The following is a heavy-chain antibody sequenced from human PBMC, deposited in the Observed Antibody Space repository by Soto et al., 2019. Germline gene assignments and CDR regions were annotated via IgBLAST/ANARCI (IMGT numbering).Heavy chain of an antibody. J-gene: IGHJ6*02. D-gene: IGHD3-10*01. V-gene: IGHV3-30-3*01. CDR2: ISYDGSNK. Sequence: QVQLVESGGGVVQPGRSLRLSCAASGFTFSSYAMHWVRQAPGKGLEWVAVISYDGSNKYYADSVKGRFTISRDNSKNTLYLQMNSLRAEDTAVYYCAREYWGYGSGSYYSQGYGMDVWGQGTTVTVSS. CDR1: GFTFSSYA. CDR3: AREYWGYGSGSYYSQGYGMDV.